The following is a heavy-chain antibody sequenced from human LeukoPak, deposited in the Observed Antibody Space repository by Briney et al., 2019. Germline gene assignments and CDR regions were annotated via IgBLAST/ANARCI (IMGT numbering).Heavy chain of an antibody. CDR1: GFTFYDYA. CDR2: IRCKIDSI. CDR3: AKEGPVGSSGFDY. J-gene: IGHJ4*02. V-gene: IGHV3-9*01. D-gene: IGHD1-26*01. Sequence: GGSLRLSCAASGFTFYDYAMHWVRQAPGKGLEWVSGIRCKIDSITNADSVKSRFAISTDNAKNSLYLQMNSLRAEDTALYYCAKEGPVGSSGFDYWGQGALVTVSS.